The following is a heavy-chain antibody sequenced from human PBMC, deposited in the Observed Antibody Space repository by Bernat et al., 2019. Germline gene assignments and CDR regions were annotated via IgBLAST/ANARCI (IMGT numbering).Heavy chain of an antibody. V-gene: IGHV1-69*06. J-gene: IGHJ3*02. CDR1: GGTFSSYA. Sequence: QVQLVQSGAEVKKPGSSVKVSCKASGGTFSSYAISWVRQAPGQGLEWMGGIIPIFGTANYAQKFQGRVTITADKSTSTAYMELSGLRSEDTAVYYCARAQEPGYCSGGSCYVDAFDIWGQGTMVTVSS. CDR2: IIPIFGTA. D-gene: IGHD2-15*01. CDR3: ARAQEPGYCSGGSCYVDAFDI.